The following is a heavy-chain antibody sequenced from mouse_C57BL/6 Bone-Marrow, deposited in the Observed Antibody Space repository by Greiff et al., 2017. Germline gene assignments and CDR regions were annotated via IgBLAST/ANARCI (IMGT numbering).Heavy chain of an antibody. CDR2: IHPNSGST. J-gene: IGHJ2*01. Sequence: QVQLQQPGAELVKPGASVTLSCKASGYTFTSYWMHWVKQRPGQGLEWIGMIHPNSGSTNYNEKFKSKATLTVDKSSSTAYMQLSSLTSEDSAVYYCVYYGSSYDYWGQGTTLTVSS. CDR3: VYYGSSYDY. D-gene: IGHD1-1*01. CDR1: GYTFTSYW. V-gene: IGHV1-64*01.